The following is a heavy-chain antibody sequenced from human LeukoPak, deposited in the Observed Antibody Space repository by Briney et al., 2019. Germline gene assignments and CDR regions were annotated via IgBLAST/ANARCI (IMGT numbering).Heavy chain of an antibody. J-gene: IGHJ4*02. CDR3: ARAGGTSWADY. CDR1: GFTFRDYW. Sequence: SGGSLRLSCEASGFTFRDYWMTWVRQAPGKGLEWVANVKQDGTEKFYVDSVKGRFTISRDNGKNSLYLQMNSLRVEDTAIYYCARAGGTSWADYWGQGTLATVSS. V-gene: IGHV3-7*01. CDR2: VKQDGTEK. D-gene: IGHD6-13*01.